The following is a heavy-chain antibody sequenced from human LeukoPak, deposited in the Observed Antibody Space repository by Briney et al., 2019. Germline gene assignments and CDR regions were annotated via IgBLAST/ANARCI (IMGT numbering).Heavy chain of an antibody. CDR2: TSTSSSYI. V-gene: IGHV3-21*01. D-gene: IGHD6-19*01. CDR1: GFTFSSYS. Sequence: GGSLRLFCAASGFTFSSYSMNWVRQAPGKGLEWVSSTSTSSSYIYYTDSVKGRFTISRDNARNSLYLQMNSLRAEDTAVYSCARAQDGSGWYTDGFDIWGQGTMVTVSS. CDR3: ARAQDGSGWYTDGFDI. J-gene: IGHJ3*02.